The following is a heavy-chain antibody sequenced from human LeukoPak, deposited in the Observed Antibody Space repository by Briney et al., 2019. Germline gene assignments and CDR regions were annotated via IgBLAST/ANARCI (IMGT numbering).Heavy chain of an antibody. CDR2: FDPEDGET. CDR1: GYTLTELS. D-gene: IGHD3-3*01. V-gene: IGHV1-24*01. J-gene: IGHJ5*02. CDR3: ATAQGVVTLNWFDP. Sequence: ASVKVSCKVSGYTLTELSMHWVRQAPGKRLEWMGGFDPEDGETIYAQKFQGRVTVTEDTSTDTAYMELSSLRSEDTAVYYCATAQGVVTLNWFDPWGQGTLVTVSS.